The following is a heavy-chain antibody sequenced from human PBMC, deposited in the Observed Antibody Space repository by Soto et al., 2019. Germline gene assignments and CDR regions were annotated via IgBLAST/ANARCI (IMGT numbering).Heavy chain of an antibody. CDR2: LNIAGTI. Sequence: LSLTCSVSGASISSFNWNWVRQPAGKGPEWVGRLNIAGTINYNPSLKSRITMSMDTSKNQISLHLRSVTAADTAIYYCARDRGEYTSSWFWYFSHWGHGTLVTVSS. CDR1: GASISSFN. CDR3: ARDRGEYTSSWFWYFSH. V-gene: IGHV4-4*07. D-gene: IGHD6-13*01. J-gene: IGHJ2*01.